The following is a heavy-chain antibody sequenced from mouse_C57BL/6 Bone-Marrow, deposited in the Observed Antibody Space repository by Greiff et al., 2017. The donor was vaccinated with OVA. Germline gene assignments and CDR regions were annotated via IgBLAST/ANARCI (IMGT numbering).Heavy chain of an antibody. D-gene: IGHD1-1*01. CDR2: INPGSGGT. V-gene: IGHV1-54*01. J-gene: IGHJ1*03. CDR1: GYAFTNYL. Sequence: QVQLQQSGAELVRPGTSVKVSCKASGYAFTNYLIEWVKQRPGQGLEWIGVINPGSGGTNYNEKFKGKATLTADKSSSTAYMQLSSLTSEDSAVYFCARRPYYGSSYWYFDVWGTGTTVRLL. CDR3: ARRPYYGSSYWYFDV.